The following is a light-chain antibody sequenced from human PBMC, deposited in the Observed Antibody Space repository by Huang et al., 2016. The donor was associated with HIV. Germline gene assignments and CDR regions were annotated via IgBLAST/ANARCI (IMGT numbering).Light chain of an antibody. CDR1: QSIGTY. Sequence: DIQMTQSPSSLSASVGDRVTIACRASQSIGTYLNWYQQKRGKAPRLLIHVASSLQSGVPSRFSGSGSGTDFTLIISSLQPEDFATYYCQQSYSALGLTFGGGTKVEIK. CDR2: VAS. J-gene: IGKJ4*01. V-gene: IGKV1-39*01. CDR3: QQSYSALGLT.